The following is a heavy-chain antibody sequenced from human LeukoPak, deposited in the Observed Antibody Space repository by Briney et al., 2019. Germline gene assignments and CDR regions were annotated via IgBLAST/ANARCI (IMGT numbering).Heavy chain of an antibody. CDR3: AILSTVTTFFY. CDR1: GYTFTSYG. CDR2: ISAYNGNT. Sequence: ASVKVSCKASGYTFTSYGITWVRQAPGQGLGWMGWISAYNGNTNYAQKLQGRVTMTTDTSTSTAYMELRSLRSDDTAVYYCAILSTVTTFFYWGQGTLVTVSS. D-gene: IGHD4-11*01. V-gene: IGHV1-18*01. J-gene: IGHJ4*02.